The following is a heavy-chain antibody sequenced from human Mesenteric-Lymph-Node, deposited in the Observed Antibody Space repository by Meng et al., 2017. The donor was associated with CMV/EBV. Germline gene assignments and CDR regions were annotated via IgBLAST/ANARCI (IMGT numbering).Heavy chain of an antibody. CDR2: IKQDGSEK. CDR3: VRDARILDV. Sequence: GESLKISCAASGFTVSSNYMSWVRQAPGKGLEWVANIKQDGSEKYYVDSVKGRFTISRDNAKNSLYLQMNSLRAEDTAVYYCVRDARILDVWGQGTTVTVSS. J-gene: IGHJ6*02. CDR1: GFTVSSNY. D-gene: IGHD2-15*01. V-gene: IGHV3-7*01.